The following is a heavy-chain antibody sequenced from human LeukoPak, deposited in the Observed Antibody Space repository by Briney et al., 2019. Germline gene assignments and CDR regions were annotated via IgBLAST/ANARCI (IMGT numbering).Heavy chain of an antibody. D-gene: IGHD4-17*01. J-gene: IGHJ4*02. V-gene: IGHV3-30*01. CDR2: ISYDGSNK. CDR3: ARYTVTTSGDY. Sequence: GRSLRLSCAASGFTFSSYAMHWVRQAPGKGLEWVAVISYDGSNKYYADSVKGRFTISRDNSKNTLYLQMNSLRAEDTAVYYCARYTVTTSGDYWGQGTLVTVSS. CDR1: GFTFSSYA.